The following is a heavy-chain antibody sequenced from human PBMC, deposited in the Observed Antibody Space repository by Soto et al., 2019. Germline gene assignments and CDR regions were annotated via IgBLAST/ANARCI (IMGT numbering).Heavy chain of an antibody. CDR1: GGSFSGYY. Sequence: QVQLQQWGAGLLKPSETLSLTCAVYGGSFSGYYWSWIRQPPGKGLEWIGEINHSGSTNYNPSLKSRVTISVDTSKNQFSLKLRSVTAADTALYYCARGLGSTIFGVVIMRFDPWGQGTLVTVSS. CDR2: INHSGST. J-gene: IGHJ5*02. CDR3: ARGLGSTIFGVVIMRFDP. V-gene: IGHV4-34*01. D-gene: IGHD3-3*01.